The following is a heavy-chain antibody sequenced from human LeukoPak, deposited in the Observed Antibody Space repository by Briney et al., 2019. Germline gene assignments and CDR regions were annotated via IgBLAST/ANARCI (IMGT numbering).Heavy chain of an antibody. J-gene: IGHJ6*03. V-gene: IGHV4-59*01. Sequence: SETLSLTCTVSGGSISSYYWSWIRQPPGKGLEWIGYIYYSGSTNYNPSLKSRVTMSVDTSKNQFSLKLSSVTAADTAVYYCARSTGNCSGGSCFPSFGYYYYMDAWGKGTTVTISS. CDR3: ARSTGNCSGGSCFPSFGYYYYMDA. CDR2: IYYSGST. D-gene: IGHD2-15*01. CDR1: GGSISSYY.